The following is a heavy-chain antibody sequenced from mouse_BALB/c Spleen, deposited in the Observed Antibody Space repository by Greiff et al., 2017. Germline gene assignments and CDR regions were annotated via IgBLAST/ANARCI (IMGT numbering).Heavy chain of an antibody. Sequence: LQESGAELAKPGASVKMSCKASGYTFTSYWMHWVKQRPGQGLEWIGYINPSTGYTEYNQKFKDKATLTADKSSSTAYMQLSSLTSEDSAVYYCARSQEARGFAYWGQGTLVTVSA. D-gene: IGHD3-1*01. J-gene: IGHJ3*01. V-gene: IGHV1-7*01. CDR3: ARSQEARGFAY. CDR1: GYTFTSYW. CDR2: INPSTGYT.